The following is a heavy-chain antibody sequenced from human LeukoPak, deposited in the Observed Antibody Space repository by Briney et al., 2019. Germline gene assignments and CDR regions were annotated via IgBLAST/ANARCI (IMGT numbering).Heavy chain of an antibody. CDR3: AREQGVTGGYYYVY. CDR1: RFTFSSYS. D-gene: IGHD3-22*01. J-gene: IGHJ4*02. V-gene: IGHV3-21*01. Sequence: GGSLRLSCAASRFTFSSYSMNWVRQAPGKGLEWVSSISSSSSYIYYADSVKGRFTISRDNAKNSLYLQMNSLRAEDTAVYYCAREQGVTGGYYYVYWGQGTLVTVSS. CDR2: ISSSSSYI.